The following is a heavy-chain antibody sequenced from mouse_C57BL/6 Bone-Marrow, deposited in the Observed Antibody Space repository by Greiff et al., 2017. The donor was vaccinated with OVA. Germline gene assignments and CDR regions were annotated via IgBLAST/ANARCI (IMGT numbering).Heavy chain of an antibody. V-gene: IGHV1-15*01. J-gene: IGHJ4*01. D-gene: IGHD2-5*01. CDR1: GYPFSDYE. CDR2: LDPETGGT. Sequence: VPLPPSWAGLVRPGASVALSCQASGYPFSDYEMPLVKQAPVHGLEWIWALDPETGGTAYNQKFKGKAILTADKSSSTAYMELRSLTSEDSAVYYCTRGYSNYYAMDYWGQGTSVTVSS. CDR3: TRGYSNYYAMDY.